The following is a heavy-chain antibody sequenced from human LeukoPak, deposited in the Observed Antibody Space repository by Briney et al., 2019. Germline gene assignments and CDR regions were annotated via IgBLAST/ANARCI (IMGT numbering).Heavy chain of an antibody. D-gene: IGHD6-19*01. CDR1: GGSISSGSYY. Sequence: PSETLSLTCTVSGGSISSGSYYWSWIRQPAGKGLEWIGRIYTSGSTNYNPSLKSRVTISVDTSKNQFSLKLSSVTAADTAVYYCARDSEAAVAGTDYYYYYYYMDVWGKGTTVTISS. J-gene: IGHJ6*03. CDR2: IYTSGST. CDR3: ARDSEAAVAGTDYYYYYYYMDV. V-gene: IGHV4-61*02.